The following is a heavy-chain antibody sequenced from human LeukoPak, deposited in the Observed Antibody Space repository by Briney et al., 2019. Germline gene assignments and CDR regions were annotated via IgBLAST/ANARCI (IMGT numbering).Heavy chain of an antibody. V-gene: IGHV1-2*02. Sequence: ASVKVSCKASGYTFTSYDINWVRQATGQGLEWMGWINPNSGGTNYAQKFQGRVTMTRDTSISTAYMELSRLRSDDTAVYYCASIGTAMVNMGELDKNWFDPWGQGTLVTVSS. CDR2: INPNSGGT. CDR1: GYTFTSYD. CDR3: ASIGTAMVNMGELDKNWFDP. J-gene: IGHJ5*02. D-gene: IGHD5-18*01.